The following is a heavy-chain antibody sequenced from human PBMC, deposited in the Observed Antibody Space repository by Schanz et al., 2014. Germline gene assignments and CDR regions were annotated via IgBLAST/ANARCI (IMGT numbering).Heavy chain of an antibody. J-gene: IGHJ6*02. CDR3: ARLDTYYSDTRGFHPVFLYYGLDV. CDR2: VYHSGST. CDR1: DDSINSHY. V-gene: IGHV4-59*11. Sequence: QVQLQESGPGLVKPSETLSLTCSVSDDSINSHYWSWIRQPPGKGLEWIGYVYHSGSTIYNPSLKSRVTMSVDTSKNQFSLKLTSVTAADTAVYYCARLDTYYSDTRGFHPVFLYYGLDVWGQGTTVTVSS. D-gene: IGHD3-22*01.